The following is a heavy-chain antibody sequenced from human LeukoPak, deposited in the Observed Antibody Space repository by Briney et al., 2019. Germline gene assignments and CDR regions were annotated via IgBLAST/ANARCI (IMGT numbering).Heavy chain of an antibody. CDR2: IYHSGTT. V-gene: IGHV4-30-2*01. Sequence: SQTLSLTCAVSGGSISSGGYSWNWIRQPPGKGLEWIGYIYHSGTTYYNPSLKSRATISVDRSKNQFSLKLSSVTAADTAVYYCAIDQSSSWYWFDPWGQGTLVTVSS. J-gene: IGHJ5*02. CDR1: GGSISSGGYS. D-gene: IGHD6-13*01. CDR3: AIDQSSSWYWFDP.